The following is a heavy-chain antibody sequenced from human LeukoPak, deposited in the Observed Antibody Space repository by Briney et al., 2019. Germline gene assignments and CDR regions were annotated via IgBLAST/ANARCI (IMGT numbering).Heavy chain of an antibody. J-gene: IGHJ5*02. Sequence: ASVKVSCKASGYTFTSYGISWVRQAPGQGPEWMGWISAYNGNTNYAQKLQGRVTMTTDTSTSTAYMELRSLRSDDTAVYYCARVKGAQANNWFDPWGQGTLVTVSS. CDR3: ARVKGAQANNWFDP. CDR1: GYTFTSYG. CDR2: ISAYNGNT. V-gene: IGHV1-18*01.